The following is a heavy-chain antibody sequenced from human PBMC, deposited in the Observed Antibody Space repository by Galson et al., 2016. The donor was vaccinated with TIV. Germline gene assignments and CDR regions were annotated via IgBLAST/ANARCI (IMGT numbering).Heavy chain of an antibody. J-gene: IGHJ6*02. CDR2: IVPLLGST. CDR1: GGTFYNYA. V-gene: IGHV1-69*13. D-gene: IGHD3-16*01. Sequence: SVKVSCKASGGTFYNYAFTWVRQAPGQGLEWMGGIVPLLGSTNYAQRLQGRVTLTADESTSTVYMELTSLRSDDTAVYYCARDRNSVMDTYYYYYGMDVWGQGTTVTVSS. CDR3: ARDRNSVMDTYYYYYGMDV.